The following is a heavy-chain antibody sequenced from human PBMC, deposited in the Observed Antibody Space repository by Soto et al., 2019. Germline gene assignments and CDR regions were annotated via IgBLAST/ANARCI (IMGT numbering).Heavy chain of an antibody. CDR3: TTDSGYCTIDH. D-gene: IGHD3-22*01. CDR1: GFTFSNSW. V-gene: IGHV3-7*04. CDR2: ITEDGGVT. Sequence: EVHLVESGGGLVQPGGSLRLSCVVSGFTFSNSWMNWVRQAPGQGLEWVANITEDGGVTHYVESVKGRFTISRDNSKNSLYLQMNSLTGEDTAVYSCTTDSGYCTIDHWGRGTLVTVS. J-gene: IGHJ4*02.